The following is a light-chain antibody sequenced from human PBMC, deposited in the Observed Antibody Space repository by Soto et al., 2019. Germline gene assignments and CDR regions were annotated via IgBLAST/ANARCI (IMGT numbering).Light chain of an antibody. CDR1: SSDVGRYNS. CDR2: EVS. CDR3: SSYAGSNNYV. J-gene: IGLJ1*01. Sequence: QSALTQPPSASGSPGQSVPISCTGTSSDVGRYNSVSWYQQYPGKAPKLIIYEVSKRPSGVPDRFSGSKSGNTASLTVSGLQAEDEDDYYCSSYAGSNNYVFGTGTTVNAL. V-gene: IGLV2-8*01.